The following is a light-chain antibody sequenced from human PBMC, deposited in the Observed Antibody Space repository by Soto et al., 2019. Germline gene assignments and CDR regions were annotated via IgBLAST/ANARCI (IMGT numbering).Light chain of an antibody. Sequence: EIVMTQSPATLSVSPGERATLSCRASQSVSSNLAWYQHKPGQAPRLLIYGASTRSTGIPARFSGSGSATEFTLTISSLQSEDFAVYYCQQYNNWPRTFGGGTKVEIK. CDR1: QSVSSN. CDR2: GAS. CDR3: QQYNNWPRT. V-gene: IGKV3-15*01. J-gene: IGKJ4*01.